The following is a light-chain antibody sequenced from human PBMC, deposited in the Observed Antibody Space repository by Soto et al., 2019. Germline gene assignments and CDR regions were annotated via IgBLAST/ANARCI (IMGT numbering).Light chain of an antibody. Sequence: EIVLTQSPGTLSLSPGERATLSCRASERLSPVYLAWYQQRPGQPPRLLIYGASNRATGIPDRFSGSGSGTDFTLTISRLEPEDFAVYYCQQYGSSPGTFGQGTKVDIK. CDR3: QQYGSSPGT. CDR1: ERLSPVY. V-gene: IGKV3-20*01. CDR2: GAS. J-gene: IGKJ1*01.